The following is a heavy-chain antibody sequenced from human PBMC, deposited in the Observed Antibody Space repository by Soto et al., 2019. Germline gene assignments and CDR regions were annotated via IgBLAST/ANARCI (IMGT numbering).Heavy chain of an antibody. CDR3: ARGGLEGAGY. Sequence: ASVKVSCKASGYTFTTYYMHWVRQAPGHGLEWMGVINPINGSTIYAQKFQGRVTMTRDTSTRTFYMELSSLRSEDTAVYYCARGGLEGAGYWRQGTLVTVSS. CDR1: GYTFTTYY. V-gene: IGHV1-46*01. CDR2: INPINGST. D-gene: IGHD1-1*01. J-gene: IGHJ4*02.